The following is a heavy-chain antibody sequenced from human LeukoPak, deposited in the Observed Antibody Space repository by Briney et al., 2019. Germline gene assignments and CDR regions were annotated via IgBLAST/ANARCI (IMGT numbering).Heavy chain of an antibody. D-gene: IGHD1-26*01. V-gene: IGHV3-23*01. CDR2: ISGSGSST. Sequence: QTGGSLRLSRAASGFTFSNYAMTWVRQAPGKGLEWVSGISGSGSSTYYADSVKGRFTLSRDYPKNTLYLQMNSLRAEDTAVYFCAKYSGSYYYPPNWDSWGQGTLVTVSS. CDR3: AKYSGSYYYPPNWDS. J-gene: IGHJ4*02. CDR1: GFTFSNYA.